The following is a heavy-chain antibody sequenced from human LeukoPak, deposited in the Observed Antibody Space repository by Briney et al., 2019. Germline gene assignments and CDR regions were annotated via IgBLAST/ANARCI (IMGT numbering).Heavy chain of an antibody. V-gene: IGHV1-18*01. CDR3: ARRLDYYDISGYHTLDY. D-gene: IGHD3-22*01. CDR1: GYTFTNYG. Sequence: ASVKVSCKTSGYTFTNYGISWVRQAPGQGLEWMGWISPYNDNTNYAQKLQGRVTMTTDTSTRTAYMELRSLRSDDTAVYYCARRLDYYDISGYHTLDYWGQGTLVTVSS. CDR2: ISPYNDNT. J-gene: IGHJ4*02.